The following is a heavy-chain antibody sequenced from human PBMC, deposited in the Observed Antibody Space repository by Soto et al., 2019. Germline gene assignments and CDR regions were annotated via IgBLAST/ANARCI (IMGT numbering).Heavy chain of an antibody. D-gene: IGHD3-22*01. CDR1: GFPFSSYA. V-gene: IGHV3-23*01. J-gene: IGHJ4*02. CDR2: ISGSGGST. CDR3: ANYYDSSGYYLDS. Sequence: GGSLGLSCSASGFPFSSYAMSWVRQAPGKGLEWVSAISGSGGSTYYADSVKGRFTIARDNSKNTLYLQMNSLRAEDTAVYYCANYYDSSGYYLDSWGQGTLVTVSS.